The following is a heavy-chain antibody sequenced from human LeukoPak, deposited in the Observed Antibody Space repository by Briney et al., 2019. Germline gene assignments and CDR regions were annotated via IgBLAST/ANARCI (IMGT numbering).Heavy chain of an antibody. CDR1: GGSFSGYY. D-gene: IGHD6-19*01. CDR2: INHSGST. V-gene: IGHV4-34*01. Sequence: PSETLSLTCAVYGGSFSGYYWSWIRQPPGKGLEWIGEINHSGSTNYNPSLKSRVTISVDTSKNQFSLKLSSVTAADTAVYYCARGRSEWLVPCYFDYWGQGTLVTVSS. J-gene: IGHJ4*02. CDR3: ARGRSEWLVPCYFDY.